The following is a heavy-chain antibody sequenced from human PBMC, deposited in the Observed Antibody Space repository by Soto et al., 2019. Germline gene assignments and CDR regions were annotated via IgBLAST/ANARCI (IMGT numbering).Heavy chain of an antibody. Sequence: GGSLRLSCAASGFTFSSYWMSWVRQAPGKGLEWVANIKQDGSEKYYVDSVKGRFTISRDNAKNSLYLQMNSLRAEDTAVYYCARAGTAIYDSSGYSSGRDSSFDYWGQGTLVTVSS. J-gene: IGHJ4*02. CDR2: IKQDGSEK. CDR1: GFTFSSYW. V-gene: IGHV3-7*05. CDR3: ARAGTAIYDSSGYSSGRDSSFDY. D-gene: IGHD3-22*01.